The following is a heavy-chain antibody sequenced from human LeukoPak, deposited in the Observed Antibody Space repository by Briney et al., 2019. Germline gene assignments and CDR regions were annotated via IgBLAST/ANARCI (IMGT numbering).Heavy chain of an antibody. J-gene: IGHJ3*02. CDR2: ISGSGTST. V-gene: IGHV3-23*01. D-gene: IGHD3-22*01. Sequence: GGSLRLSCAASTFTFSNYAMSWVRQAPGKGLEWVSAISGSGTSTYSADSVKGRFTISRDNSKNTLYLQMNSLRAEDTAVYYCAKDVASAYYDSSGYGAFDIWGQGTMVTVSS. CDR3: AKDVASAYYDSSGYGAFDI. CDR1: TFTFSNYA.